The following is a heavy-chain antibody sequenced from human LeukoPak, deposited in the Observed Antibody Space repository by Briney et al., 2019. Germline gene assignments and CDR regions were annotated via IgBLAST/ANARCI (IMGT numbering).Heavy chain of an antibody. V-gene: IGHV3-48*02. J-gene: IGHJ5*02. CDR1: GFTFSSYS. Sequence: SGGSLRLSCAASGFTFSSYSMKWVRQAPGKGLEWVSYISSSSSTIYYADSVKGRFTISRDNAKNSLYLQMNSLRDEDTAVYYCAREYGGSYFINNWFDPWGQGTLVTVSS. D-gene: IGHD1-26*01. CDR2: ISSSSSTI. CDR3: AREYGGSYFINNWFDP.